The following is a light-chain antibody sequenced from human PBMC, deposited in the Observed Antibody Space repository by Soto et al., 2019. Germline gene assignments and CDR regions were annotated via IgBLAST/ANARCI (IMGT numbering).Light chain of an antibody. CDR1: QTISSW. J-gene: IGKJ1*01. Sequence: KSPSALSGCVGDRVTITCRASQTISSWLAWYQQKPGKAPKLLIYKASTLKSGVPSRFSGSGSGTEFTLTISSLQADDFATYYWQQSKRYSVALGQGTKVDI. CDR2: KAS. CDR3: QQSKRYSVA. V-gene: IGKV1-5*03.